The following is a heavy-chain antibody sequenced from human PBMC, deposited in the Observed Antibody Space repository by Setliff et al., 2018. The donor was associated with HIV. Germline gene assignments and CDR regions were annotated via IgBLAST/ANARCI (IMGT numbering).Heavy chain of an antibody. V-gene: IGHV4-34*01. CDR2: ISHSGSS. Sequence: PSETLSLTCAVYGESFSPYYWNWIRQSPGKGLEWIGEISHSGSSNYSPSLESRLTISVDTSKNQVSLKLNSVTAADSAVYYCVRGANFYTPRKRIFDYWGQGVLVTVSS. J-gene: IGHJ4*02. D-gene: IGHD3-3*01. CDR1: GESFSPYY. CDR3: VRGANFYTPRKRIFDY.